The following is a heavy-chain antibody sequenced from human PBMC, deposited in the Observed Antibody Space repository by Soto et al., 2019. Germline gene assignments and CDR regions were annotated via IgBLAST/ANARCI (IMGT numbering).Heavy chain of an antibody. CDR3: AKDSRAHIVVVTAPDY. Sequence: PGGSLRLSCAASGFTFSSYAMSWVRQAPGKGLEWVSAISGSGGSTYYADSVKGRFTISRDNSKNTLYLQMNSLRAEDTAVYYCAKDSRAHIVVVTAPDYWGQGTLVTVSS. CDR2: ISGSGGST. D-gene: IGHD2-21*02. J-gene: IGHJ4*02. CDR1: GFTFSSYA. V-gene: IGHV3-23*01.